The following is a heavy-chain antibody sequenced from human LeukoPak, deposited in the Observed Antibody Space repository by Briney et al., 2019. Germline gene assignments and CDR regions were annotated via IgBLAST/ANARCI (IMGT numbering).Heavy chain of an antibody. D-gene: IGHD6-13*01. CDR1: GGPIRSYY. CDR2: IYYTGST. V-gene: IGHV4-59*01. J-gene: IGHJ6*03. Sequence: PSETLSLTCTVSGGPIRSYYWTWVRQPPGKGLEWIGHIYYTGSTTYNPSLKSRVTISVDTSKNQFSLKLTSVTAADTAVYYCARGWYSSSWRPYYYYYMDVWGKGTTVTISS. CDR3: ARGWYSSSWRPYYYYYMDV.